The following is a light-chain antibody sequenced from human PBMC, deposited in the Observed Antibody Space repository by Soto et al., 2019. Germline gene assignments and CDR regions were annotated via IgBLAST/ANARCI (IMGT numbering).Light chain of an antibody. CDR2: DAS. CDR3: QQVNTFPIT. CDR1: QSIGRF. Sequence: IQMTQSPATLSASLGDRVTITCGASQSIGRFLAWYQHQPGKAPKLLIYDASTLESGVPSRFSGTGSGTEFTFSITSLPPEDFETYYCQQVNTFPITFGQGTRLEIK. J-gene: IGKJ5*01. V-gene: IGKV1-5*01.